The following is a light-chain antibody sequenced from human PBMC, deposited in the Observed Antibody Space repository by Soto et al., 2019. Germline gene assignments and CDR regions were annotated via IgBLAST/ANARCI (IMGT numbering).Light chain of an antibody. J-gene: IGLJ1*01. CDR2: DVT. CDR3: SSYAGSYTWI. Sequence: HSALTPHRLVSVSPGQSVTVSCTGTSRDVAVYSYVSWFQQHPGKAPQLLIYDVTKRPSGVPDRFSGSKSGNTAALTISGLQAEDEAEYFCSSYAGSYTWIFGSGTKVTV. CDR1: SRDVAVYSY. V-gene: IGLV2-11*01.